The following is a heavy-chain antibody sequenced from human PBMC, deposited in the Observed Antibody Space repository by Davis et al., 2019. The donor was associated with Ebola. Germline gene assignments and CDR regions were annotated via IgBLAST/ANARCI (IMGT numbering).Heavy chain of an antibody. D-gene: IGHD2-15*01. J-gene: IGHJ2*01. CDR2: ISGSGGST. CDR3: AKLVALDFDL. V-gene: IGHV3-23*01. Sequence: ETLSLTCAVYGGSFSGYYRSWVRQAPGKGLEWVSAISGSGGSTYYADSVKGRFTISRDNSKNTLYLQMNSLRAEDTAVYYCAKLVALDFDLWGRGTLVTVSS. CDR1: GGSFSGYY.